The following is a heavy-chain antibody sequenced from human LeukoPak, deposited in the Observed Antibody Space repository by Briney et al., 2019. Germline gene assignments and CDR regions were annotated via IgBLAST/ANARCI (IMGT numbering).Heavy chain of an antibody. D-gene: IGHD1-26*01. V-gene: IGHV4-59*01. CDR2: IYYSGST. CDR1: GGSISSYY. J-gene: IGHJ3*02. Sequence: SETLSLTCTVSGGSISSYYWSWIRQPPGKGLEWIGYIYYSGSTNYNPSLKSRVTISVDTSKKQFSLKLSSVTAADTAVYYCARGIVGARSYAFDIWGQGTMVTVSS. CDR3: ARGIVGARSYAFDI.